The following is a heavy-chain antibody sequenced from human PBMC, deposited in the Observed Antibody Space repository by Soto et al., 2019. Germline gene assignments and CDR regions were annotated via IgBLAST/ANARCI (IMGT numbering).Heavy chain of an antibody. CDR2: IIPVSGTT. CDR3: AREATDTVVVVAANNWFDP. J-gene: IGHJ5*02. V-gene: IGHV1-69*13. D-gene: IGHD2-15*01. CDR1: GGTFSTYA. Sequence: EASVKVSCKASGGTFSTYAISWVRQAPGQGLEWMGGIIPVSGTTSHAQKFQDRVTISADDSTNTAYMELSSLRSEDTAVYYCAREATDTVVVVAANNWFDPWGQGTLVTVSS.